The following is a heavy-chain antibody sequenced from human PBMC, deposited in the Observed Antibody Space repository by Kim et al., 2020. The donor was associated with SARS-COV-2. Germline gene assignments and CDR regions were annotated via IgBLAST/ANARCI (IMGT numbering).Heavy chain of an antibody. D-gene: IGHD2-15*01. Sequence: GGSLRLSCAGSGFIFSSAWMTWVRQAPGKGLEWVGRIKSKTEGGTTEYAAPVKGRFTISKDDSKNSMYLQMNSLKTEDTAIYYCARGGSGGSYYPHWGQG. J-gene: IGHJ1*01. CDR2: IKSKTEGGTT. CDR3: ARGGSGGSYYPH. V-gene: IGHV3-15*01. CDR1: GFIFSSAW.